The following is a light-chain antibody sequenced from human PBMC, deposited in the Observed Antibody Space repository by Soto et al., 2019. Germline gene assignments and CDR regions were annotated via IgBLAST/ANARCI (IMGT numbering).Light chain of an antibody. V-gene: IGKV3-11*01. CDR3: QQRSNWPLT. CDR2: DAS. Sequence: EIVMTQSPATLSLSPGERATLSCRASQSVGNSLAWYQLKPGQAPRLLIYDASNKATGIPARFSGSGSGTDFTLTINSLEPEDFAVYYCQQRSNWPLTFGGGTKVDIK. J-gene: IGKJ4*01. CDR1: QSVGNS.